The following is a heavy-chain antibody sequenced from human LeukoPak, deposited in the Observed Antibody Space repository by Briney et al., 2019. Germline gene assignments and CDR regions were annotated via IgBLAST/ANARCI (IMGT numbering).Heavy chain of an antibody. D-gene: IGHD1-26*01. Sequence: PGGSLRLSCAASGFTFDDYAMHWVRQAPGKGLEWVSGISWNSGSIGYADSVKGRFTISRDNAKNTLYLQMNSLRAEDTAVYYCARSYDTPSDGMDVWGQGTTVTVSS. CDR2: ISWNSGSI. J-gene: IGHJ6*02. CDR1: GFTFDDYA. CDR3: ARSYDTPSDGMDV. V-gene: IGHV3-9*01.